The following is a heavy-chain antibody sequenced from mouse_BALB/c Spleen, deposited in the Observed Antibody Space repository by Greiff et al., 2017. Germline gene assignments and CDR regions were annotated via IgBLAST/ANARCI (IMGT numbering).Heavy chain of an antibody. V-gene: IGHV7-3*02. CDR3: ARDAGRFFDY. CDR2: IRNKANGYTT. J-gene: IGHJ2*01. Sequence: EVQLVESGGGLVQPGGSLRLSCATSGFTFTDYYMSWVRQPPGKALEWLGFIRNKANGYTTEYSASVKGRFTISRDNSQSILYLQMNTLRAEDSATYYCARDAGRFFDYWGQGTTLTVSS. CDR1: GFTFTDYY.